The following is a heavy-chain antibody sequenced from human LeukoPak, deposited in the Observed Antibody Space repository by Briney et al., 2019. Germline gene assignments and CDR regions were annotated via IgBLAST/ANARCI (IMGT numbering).Heavy chain of an antibody. V-gene: IGHV3-21*01. J-gene: IGHJ4*02. D-gene: IGHD3-10*01. CDR1: GFTFSSYT. CDR3: ASSSYYYDSGSYSPLYYFDY. Sequence: PGGSLRLSCAASGFTFSSYTMHWVRQAPGKGLEWVSSISSGSSYIYYADSVKGRFTISRDNAKNSLYLKMNSLRAENTAVYYCASSSYYYDSGSYSPLYYFDYWGQGTLVTVSS. CDR2: ISSGSSYI.